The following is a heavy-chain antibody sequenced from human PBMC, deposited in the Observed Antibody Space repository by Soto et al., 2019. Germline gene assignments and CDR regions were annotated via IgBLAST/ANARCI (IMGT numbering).Heavy chain of an antibody. CDR2: IRRKSDSYAT. Sequence: PWGSLRLSCAASGFIFIDFAVDWFRQSSFKWLEWVGRIRRKSDSYATTYGESVKGRSTISRDDSKNTAYLQMNSLRAEDTAVYYCAYIRGWGQGTLVTVSS. D-gene: IGHD3-3*02. CDR1: GFIFIDFA. CDR3: AYIRG. V-gene: IGHV3-73*01. J-gene: IGHJ4*02.